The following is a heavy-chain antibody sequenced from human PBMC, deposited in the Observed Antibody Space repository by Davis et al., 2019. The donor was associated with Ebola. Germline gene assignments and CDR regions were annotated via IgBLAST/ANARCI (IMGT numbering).Heavy chain of an antibody. CDR1: GGSISSSSYY. CDR3: ATPELGRTLYSDY. D-gene: IGHD7-27*01. CDR2: IYNSGST. J-gene: IGHJ4*02. Sequence: PSETLSLTCTVSGGSISSSSYYWGWIRQPPGKGLEWIGSIYNSGSTYYNPSLKSRVTISVDTSKNQFSLNLSSVTAADTAVYYCATPELGRTLYSDYWGLGTLVTVSS. V-gene: IGHV4-39*07.